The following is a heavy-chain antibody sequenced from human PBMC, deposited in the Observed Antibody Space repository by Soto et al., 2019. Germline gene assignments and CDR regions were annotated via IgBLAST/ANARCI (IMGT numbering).Heavy chain of an antibody. CDR1: GFTFSSYA. J-gene: IGHJ6*04. Sequence: GWSLRLSCAASGFTFSSYAMSWVRQAPGKGLEWVSAISGSGGSTYYADSVKGRFTIYRDNSKNTLYLQMKSLRAEETAVYYCAKDGYYGMELCGNGKTGSVSS. CDR2: ISGSGGST. CDR3: AKDGYYGMEL. V-gene: IGHV3-23*01.